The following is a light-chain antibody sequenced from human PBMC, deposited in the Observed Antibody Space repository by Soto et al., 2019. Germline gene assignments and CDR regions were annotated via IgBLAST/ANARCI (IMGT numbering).Light chain of an antibody. J-gene: IGKJ1*01. CDR1: QSINSW. CDR2: KAS. Sequence: DIQMTQSPSTLSASVGDRVTITCRASQSINSWLAWYQQKPGKATKLLIYKASSLESGVPARFSGSGSGTEFTLTISSLQPADFATYYCQQYNSYWTFGQGTKVEIK. V-gene: IGKV1-5*03. CDR3: QQYNSYWT.